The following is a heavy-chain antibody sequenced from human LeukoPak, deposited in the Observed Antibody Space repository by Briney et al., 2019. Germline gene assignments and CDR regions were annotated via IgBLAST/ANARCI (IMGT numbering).Heavy chain of an antibody. CDR3: ASKPNYDILTGYSGWFDP. D-gene: IGHD3-9*01. CDR2: IIPILGIA. J-gene: IGHJ5*02. Sequence: SVKVSCKASGGTFSSYAISWVRQAPGQGLEWMGRIIPILGIANYAQKLQGRVTITADKSTSTAYMELSSLRSEDTAVYYCASKPNYDILTGYSGWFDPWGQGTLVTVSS. V-gene: IGHV1-69*04. CDR1: GGTFSSYA.